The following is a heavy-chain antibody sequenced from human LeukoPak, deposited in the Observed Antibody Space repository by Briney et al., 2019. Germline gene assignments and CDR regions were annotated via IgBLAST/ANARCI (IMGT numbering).Heavy chain of an antibody. CDR3: AGYIVATTSYFDY. CDR2: IIPIFGTA. CDR1: GGTFSSYA. J-gene: IGHJ4*02. V-gene: IGHV1-69*13. Sequence: SVKVSCKASGGTFSSYAISWVRQAPGQGIEWMGGIIPIFGTANYAQKFQGRVTITADESTSTAYMELSSLRSEDTAVYYCAGYIVATTSYFDYWGQGTLVTVSS. D-gene: IGHD5-12*01.